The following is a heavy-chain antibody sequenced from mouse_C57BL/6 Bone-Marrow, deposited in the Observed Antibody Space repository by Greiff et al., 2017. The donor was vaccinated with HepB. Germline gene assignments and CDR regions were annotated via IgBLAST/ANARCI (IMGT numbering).Heavy chain of an antibody. CDR1: GYTFTNYW. V-gene: IGHV1-63*01. CDR3: ARSDYYGSSSWFAY. D-gene: IGHD1-1*01. Sequence: VNVVESGAELVRPGTSVKMSCKASGYTFTNYWIGWAKQRPGHGLEWIGDIYPGGGYTNYNEKFKGKATLTADKSSSTAYMQFSSLTSEDSAIYYCARSDYYGSSSWFAYWGQGTLVTVSA. CDR2: IYPGGGYT. J-gene: IGHJ3*01.